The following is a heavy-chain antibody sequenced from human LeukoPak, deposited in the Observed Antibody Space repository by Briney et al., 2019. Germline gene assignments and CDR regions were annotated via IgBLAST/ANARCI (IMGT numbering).Heavy chain of an antibody. Sequence: SETLSLTCTVSGSGYSISGGYYWGWIRQPPGKGLEWIGSIYHSGSTYYNPSLKSRATILVDTSKNQFSLKLKSVTAADTAVYYCAGQFDGSGSYFYWGQGTLVTVSS. CDR1: GSGYSISGGYY. CDR2: IYHSGST. J-gene: IGHJ4*02. V-gene: IGHV4-38-2*02. D-gene: IGHD3-22*01. CDR3: AGQFDGSGSYFY.